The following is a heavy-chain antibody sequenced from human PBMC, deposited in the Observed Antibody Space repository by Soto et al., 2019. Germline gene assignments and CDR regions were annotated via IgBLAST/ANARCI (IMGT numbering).Heavy chain of an antibody. CDR2: ISHDGRNK. CDR3: AKEVWSGPMDV. V-gene: IGHV3-30*18. CDR1: GFTFSSYG. D-gene: IGHD3-3*01. J-gene: IGHJ6*02. Sequence: QVQLVESGGGVVQPGRSLRLSCAASGFTFSSYGMHWVRQAPGKGLEWVAGISHDGRNKNYGDSVKGRFTISRDNSKNTQYLQMNSLRAEDTAVYYCAKEVWSGPMDVWGQGTTVTVSS.